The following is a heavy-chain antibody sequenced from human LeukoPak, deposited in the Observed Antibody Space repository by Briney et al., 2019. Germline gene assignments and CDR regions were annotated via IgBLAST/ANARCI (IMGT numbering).Heavy chain of an antibody. CDR3: ARELLGAPTPGAY. CDR2: VHKSGRT. CDR1: TVSGSSGNF. Sequence: SKTLSLTCALSTVSGSSGNFWSWVRQPPGEGLEWIGEVHKSGRTNYNPSLKTRVTISIDASKNQLSLELTSVTAADTAVYYCARELLGAPTPGAYWGQGTRVTVSS. V-gene: IGHV4-4*02. D-gene: IGHD1-26*01. J-gene: IGHJ4*02.